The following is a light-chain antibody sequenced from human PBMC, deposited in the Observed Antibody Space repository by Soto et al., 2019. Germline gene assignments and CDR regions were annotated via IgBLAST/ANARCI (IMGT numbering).Light chain of an antibody. Sequence: EIVLTQSPATLSLSPGERATLSCRASQSVSSYLAWYQQKPGQAPRLLIYDASNRATGVPVRFSGSGSGTVFTLTIGSLEPEDSAVYYCQQRKHWPPITFGQGTRREIK. CDR1: QSVSSY. J-gene: IGKJ5*01. CDR2: DAS. V-gene: IGKV3-11*01. CDR3: QQRKHWPPIT.